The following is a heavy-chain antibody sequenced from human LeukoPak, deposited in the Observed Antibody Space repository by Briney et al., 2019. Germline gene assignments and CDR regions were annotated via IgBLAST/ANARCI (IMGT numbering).Heavy chain of an antibody. V-gene: IGHV3-48*01. Sequence: GGSLRLSCAASGFTFSSYSMNWVRQAPGKGLEWVSYISSSSSTIYYADSVKGRFTISRDNAKNSLYLQMNSLRAEDTAVYYCARVNGGGLPDAFDIWGRGTMVTVSS. CDR2: ISSSSSTI. CDR1: GFTFSSYS. J-gene: IGHJ3*02. CDR3: ARVNGGGLPDAFDI. D-gene: IGHD2-21*01.